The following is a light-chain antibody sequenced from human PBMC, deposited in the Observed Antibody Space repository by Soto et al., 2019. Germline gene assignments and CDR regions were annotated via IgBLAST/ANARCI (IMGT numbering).Light chain of an antibody. J-gene: IGKJ2*01. CDR1: QSISSW. CDR2: KAS. V-gene: IGKV1-5*03. Sequence: DIQMTQSHSTLSAAVGDRVTITCRASQSISSWLAWYQQKPGEAPKILNYKASSLESGVPSRFSGSGYGTEFTLTISSLQPDDFATYYRQQYDYSPYTFGQGTNLQIQ. CDR3: QQYDYSPYT.